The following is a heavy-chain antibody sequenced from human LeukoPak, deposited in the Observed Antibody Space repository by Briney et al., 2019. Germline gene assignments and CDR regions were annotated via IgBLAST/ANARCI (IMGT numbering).Heavy chain of an antibody. CDR1: GGTFSGYA. V-gene: IGHV1-69*13. D-gene: IGHD4-17*01. CDR2: IIPIFGTA. J-gene: IGHJ3*02. CDR3: ARVLNGDYGSHAFDI. Sequence: SVKVSCKASGGTFSGYAISWVRQAPGQGLEWMGGIIPIFGTANYAQKFQGRVTITADESTSTAYMELSSLRSEDTAVYYCARVLNGDYGSHAFDIWGQGTMVTVSS.